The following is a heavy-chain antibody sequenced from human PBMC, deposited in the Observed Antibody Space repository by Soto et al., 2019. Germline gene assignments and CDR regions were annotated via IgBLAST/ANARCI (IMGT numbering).Heavy chain of an antibody. CDR3: ARVSKXVAPKDGKSAYFYAMDV. V-gene: IGHV4-61*08. CDR2: VYSTGTT. Sequence: SETLSLTCAVSGDSVSSSDFYWTWIRQPPGKPLEWIGYVYSTGTTNYSPSLKSRVDMSVDTSENQFSLKVRSVTAADAAVYFCARVSKXVAPKDGKSAYFYAMDVWGHGTTVTVSS. J-gene: IGHJ6*02. D-gene: IGHD2-15*01. CDR1: GDSVSSSDFY.